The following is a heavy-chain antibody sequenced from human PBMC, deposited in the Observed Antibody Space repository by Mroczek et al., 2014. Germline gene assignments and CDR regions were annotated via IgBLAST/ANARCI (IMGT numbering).Heavy chain of an antibody. CDR2: IYYSGST. CDR3: ARDTPHLGRRGAFDI. V-gene: IGHV4-59*01. D-gene: IGHD3-10*01. J-gene: IGHJ3*02. CDR1: GGSISSYY. Sequence: VQLLETGPGLVKPSETLSLTCTVSGGSISSYYWSWIRQPPGKGLEWIGYIYYSGSTNYNPSLKSRVTISVDTSKNQFSLKLSSVTAADTAVYYCARDTPHLGRRGAFDIWGQGTMVTVSS.